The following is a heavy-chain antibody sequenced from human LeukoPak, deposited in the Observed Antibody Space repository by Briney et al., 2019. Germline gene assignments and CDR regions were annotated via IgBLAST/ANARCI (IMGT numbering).Heavy chain of an antibody. CDR1: GNSFGDYY. CDR2: IYTSGST. CDR3: TRDTGTTGEVKFDP. J-gene: IGHJ5*02. D-gene: IGHD4-17*01. V-gene: IGHV4-4*07. Sequence: SETLSLTCTVSGNSFGDYYWSWIRQPAGKGLEWIGRIYTSGSTTYNPSLKSRVTMSVDTSKSQFSLNLMSVTAADTAVYYCTRDTGTTGEVKFDPWGQGTLVTDSS.